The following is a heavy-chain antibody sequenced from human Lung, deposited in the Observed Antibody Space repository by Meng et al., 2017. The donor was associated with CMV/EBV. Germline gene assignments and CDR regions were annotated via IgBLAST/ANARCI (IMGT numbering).Heavy chain of an antibody. V-gene: IGHV3-30*04. J-gene: IGHJ6*02. CDR1: GFTFNTYA. Sequence: SLKISXAASGFTFNTYAMHWVRQAPGKGLEWVAVISYDGSNKYTADSVQGRLTISRDNSKNTLYLQMNSLTVEDTAVYYCVRDQGGESMIAVLIERFGMDVWGQGTTVTVSS. D-gene: IGHD3-22*01. CDR3: VRDQGGESMIAVLIERFGMDV. CDR2: ISYDGSNK.